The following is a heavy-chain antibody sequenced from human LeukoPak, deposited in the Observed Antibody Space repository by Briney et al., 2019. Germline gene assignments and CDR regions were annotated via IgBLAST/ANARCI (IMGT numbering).Heavy chain of an antibody. Sequence: GGSLRLSCAASGFTFSSYWMHWVRQAPGKGLVWVSRINSDGSSTSYADSVKGRFTISRDNAKNTLYLQMSSLRAEDTAVYYCARDPSSSSWLYYFDYWGQGTLVTVSS. J-gene: IGHJ4*02. V-gene: IGHV3-74*01. D-gene: IGHD6-13*01. CDR3: ARDPSSSSWLYYFDY. CDR2: INSDGSST. CDR1: GFTFSSYW.